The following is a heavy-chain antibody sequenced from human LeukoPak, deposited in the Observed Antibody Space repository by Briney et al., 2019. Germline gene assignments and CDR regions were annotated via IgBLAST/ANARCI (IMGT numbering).Heavy chain of an antibody. Sequence: SQTLSLTCTVSGGSISSGSYYWSWIRQPAGKGLEWIGRIYTSGSTNYNPSLKSRVTISVDTSKNQFSLKLSSVTAADTAVYYCASGYYYDSSGYYQGLFDYWGQGTLVTVSS. CDR1: GGSISSGSYY. D-gene: IGHD3-22*01. V-gene: IGHV4-61*02. CDR3: ASGYYYDSSGYYQGLFDY. CDR2: IYTSGST. J-gene: IGHJ4*02.